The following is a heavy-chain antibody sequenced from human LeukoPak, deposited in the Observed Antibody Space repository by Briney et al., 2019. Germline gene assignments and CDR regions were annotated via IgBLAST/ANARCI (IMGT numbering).Heavy chain of an antibody. Sequence: PGGSLRLSCAASGFTFSNYWMHWVRQAPGKGLEWVAQINEVGGEKYYVDSVKGRFTISRDNAKNSLYLQLNSLRAEDAAVYYCVRLQGDLWGQGTLVTVSS. CDR2: INEVGGEK. CDR1: GFTFSNYW. J-gene: IGHJ5*02. V-gene: IGHV3-7*01. CDR3: VRLQGDL.